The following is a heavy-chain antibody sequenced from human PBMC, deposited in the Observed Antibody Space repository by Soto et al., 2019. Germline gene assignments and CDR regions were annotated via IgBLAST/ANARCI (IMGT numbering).Heavy chain of an antibody. CDR3: ARHGGYYFDY. D-gene: IGHD3-16*01. CDR1: SGSFSGYY. J-gene: IGHJ4*02. V-gene: IGHV4-34*01. CDR2: IXQXLXV. Sequence: PSETPSLTCAVYSGSFSGYYWSWIRQPPGKXLXWXXXIXQXLXVXXXXSLESRVTISGDSSKNQFSLKLSSVTAADTAVYYCARHGGYYFDYWGQGTLVTVSS.